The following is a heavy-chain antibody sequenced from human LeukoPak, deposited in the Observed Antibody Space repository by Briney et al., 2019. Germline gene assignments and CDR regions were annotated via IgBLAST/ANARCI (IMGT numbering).Heavy chain of an antibody. D-gene: IGHD3-3*01. CDR1: GFTFSSYW. CDR2: IKQDGSEK. Sequence: GGSLRLSCAASGFTFSSYWMSWVRQAPGKGLEWVANIKQDGSEKDYVDSVKGRFTISRDNAKNSLYLQMNSLRAEDTAVYYCARVGLYDFWSAYGMDVWGQGTTVTVSS. J-gene: IGHJ6*02. V-gene: IGHV3-7*01. CDR3: ARVGLYDFWSAYGMDV.